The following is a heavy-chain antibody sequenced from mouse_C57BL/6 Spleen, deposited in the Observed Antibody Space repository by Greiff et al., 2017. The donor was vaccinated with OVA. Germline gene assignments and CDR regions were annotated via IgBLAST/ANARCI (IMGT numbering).Heavy chain of an antibody. CDR3: ARSSTVGSMDY. Sequence: EVQLQQSGPVLVKPGASVKMSCKASGYTFTDYYMNWVKQSHGKSLEWIGVINPYNGGTSYNQKFKGKATLTVDKSSSTAYMELNSLTSEDSAVYYCARSSTVGSMDYWGQGTSVTVSS. D-gene: IGHD1-1*01. CDR1: GYTFTDYY. V-gene: IGHV1-19*01. CDR2: INPYNGGT. J-gene: IGHJ4*01.